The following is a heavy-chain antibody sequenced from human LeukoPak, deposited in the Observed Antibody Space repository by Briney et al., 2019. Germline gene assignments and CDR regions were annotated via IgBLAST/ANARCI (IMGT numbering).Heavy chain of an antibody. V-gene: IGHV4-34*01. D-gene: IGHD3-22*01. Sequence: SETLSLTCTVSGGSISTYYWSWIRQPPGKGLEWIGEINHSGSTNYNPSLKSRVTISVDTSKNQFSLKLSSVTAADTAVYYCAREVDDSSGYYYRRIPYYYMDVWGKGTTVTVSS. CDR3: AREVDDSSGYYYRRIPYYYMDV. CDR1: GGSISTYY. J-gene: IGHJ6*03. CDR2: INHSGST.